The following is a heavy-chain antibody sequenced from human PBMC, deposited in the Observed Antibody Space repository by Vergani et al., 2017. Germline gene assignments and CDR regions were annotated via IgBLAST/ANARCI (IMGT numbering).Heavy chain of an antibody. V-gene: IGHV4-34*01. Sequence: QVKLQESGPGLVKPSETLSLTCTVSGASVNSYYWSWIRQPPGKGLEWIGEINHSGSTNYNPSLKSRVTISVDTSKNQFSLKLSSVTAADTAVYYCARGRFSYRYYYYMDVWGKGTTVTVSS. D-gene: IGHD3-16*02. CDR2: INHSGST. CDR1: GASVNSYY. J-gene: IGHJ6*03. CDR3: ARGRFSYRYYYYMDV.